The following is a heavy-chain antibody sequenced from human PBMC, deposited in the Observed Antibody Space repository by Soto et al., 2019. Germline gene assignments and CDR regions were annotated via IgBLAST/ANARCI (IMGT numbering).Heavy chain of an antibody. CDR1: GFTFSSYG. CDR2: IWHDGSNK. J-gene: IGHJ4*02. V-gene: IGHV3-33*01. CDR3: ARGPRYCSGGSCYSGGVDY. Sequence: GGSLRLSCAASGFTFSSYGMHWVRQAPGKGLEWVAVIWHDGSNKYYADSVKGRFTISRDNSKNTLYLQMNSLRAEDTAVYYCARGPRYCSGGSCYSGGVDYWGQGTLVTVSS. D-gene: IGHD2-15*01.